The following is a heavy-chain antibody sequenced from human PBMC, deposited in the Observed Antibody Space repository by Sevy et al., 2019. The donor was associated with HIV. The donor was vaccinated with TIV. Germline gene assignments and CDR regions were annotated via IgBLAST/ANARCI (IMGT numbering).Heavy chain of an antibody. V-gene: IGHV1-18*01. CDR3: ARGPYYSDSSGYYYMYDY. J-gene: IGHJ4*02. D-gene: IGHD3-22*01. CDR2: ISAYNGNT. Sequence: ASVKVSCKASGYTFTSYGISWVRQATGQGLEWMGWISAYNGNTNNAQKLQGRVTMTTDTSTSTAYMELRSLRSDDTAVYYCARGPYYSDSSGYYYMYDYWGQGTLVTVS. CDR1: GYTFTSYG.